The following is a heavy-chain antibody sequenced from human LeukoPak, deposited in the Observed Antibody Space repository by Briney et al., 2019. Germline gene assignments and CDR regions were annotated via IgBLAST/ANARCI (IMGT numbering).Heavy chain of an antibody. Sequence: GGSLRLSCVASGFIFSEYAMNWVRQAPGKGLEWVSVVGGDDTNYYIDSAKGRFTISRDNTKNTLYVQMNSLRDEDTAVYYCAKDQRWESPHYLDSWGQGTLVTVSS. CDR1: GFIFSEYA. CDR3: AKDQRWESPHYLDS. J-gene: IGHJ4*02. D-gene: IGHD1-26*01. CDR2: VGGDDTN. V-gene: IGHV3-23*01.